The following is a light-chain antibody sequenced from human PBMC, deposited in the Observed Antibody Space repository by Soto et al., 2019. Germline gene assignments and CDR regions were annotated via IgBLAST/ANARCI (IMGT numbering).Light chain of an antibody. J-gene: IGKJ4*01. CDR2: AAS. CDR1: QGISNY. CDR3: QENTNVPA. Sequence: DIQMTQSPSSLSASVGDRVTITCRASQGISNYLAWYQQRPGKVPKLLISAASTLQSGVPSRFSGSGSGTDFTLTISSLQPEDVATYYCQENTNVPAFDGGTKVDIK. V-gene: IGKV1-27*01.